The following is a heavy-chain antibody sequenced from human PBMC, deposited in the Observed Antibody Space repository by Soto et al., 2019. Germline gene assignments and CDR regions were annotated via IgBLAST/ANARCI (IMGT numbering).Heavy chain of an antibody. D-gene: IGHD3-10*01. CDR1: GFSFRIYS. J-gene: IGHJ4*02. CDR3: ARGRLWSFDF. Sequence: EVQMVESGGDLVQPGGSLRLSCVVSGFSFRIYSMNWVRQAPGKGLEWISYISSDSGTIYYADSLKGRFTISRDNCKNSLYLKMNSLTDEETAVYYCARGRLWSFDFWGQGTLVTVSS. V-gene: IGHV3-48*02. CDR2: ISSDSGTI.